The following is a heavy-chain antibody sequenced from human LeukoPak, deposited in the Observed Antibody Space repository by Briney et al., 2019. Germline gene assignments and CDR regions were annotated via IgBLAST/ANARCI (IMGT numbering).Heavy chain of an antibody. V-gene: IGHV3-23*01. J-gene: IGHJ4*02. CDR3: ARDVMVRGVMGV. CDR1: GFTFSNAW. CDR2: ISGSGGST. D-gene: IGHD3-10*01. Sequence: GGSLRLSCAASGFTFSNAWMSWVRQAPGKGLEWVSAISGSGGSTYYADSVKGRFTISRDNSKNTLYLQMNSLRAEDTAVYYCARDVMVRGVMGVWGQGTLVTVSS.